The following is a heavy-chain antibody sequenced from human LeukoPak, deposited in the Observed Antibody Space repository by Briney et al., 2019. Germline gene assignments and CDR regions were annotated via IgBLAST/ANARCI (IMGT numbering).Heavy chain of an antibody. CDR3: ARVTVTTNDY. Sequence: GGSLRLSCEASGFSFSTYGMHWVRQAPGKGLEWVALIWFDGSNKHYADSVKGRFTISRDNPKNTMYLQMDSLRAEDTAVYYCARVTVTTNDYWGQGTLVTVSS. CDR2: IWFDGSNK. D-gene: IGHD4-17*01. CDR1: GFSFSTYG. V-gene: IGHV3-33*01. J-gene: IGHJ4*02.